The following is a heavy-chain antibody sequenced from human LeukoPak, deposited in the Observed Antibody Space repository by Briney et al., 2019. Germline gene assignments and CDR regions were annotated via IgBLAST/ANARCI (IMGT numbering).Heavy chain of an antibody. CDR2: ISGHNGNT. D-gene: IGHD3-22*01. J-gene: IGHJ4*02. CDR3: ARVVSGSGYSIY. Sequence: ASVKVSCKASGYTFTSYGISWVRQAPGQGLEWMGWISGHNGNTNYAQKFQDRVTMTTDTSTSTAYMELTSLRSDDTAVYYCARVVSGSGYSIYWGQGTLVTVSS. V-gene: IGHV1-18*01. CDR1: GYTFTSYG.